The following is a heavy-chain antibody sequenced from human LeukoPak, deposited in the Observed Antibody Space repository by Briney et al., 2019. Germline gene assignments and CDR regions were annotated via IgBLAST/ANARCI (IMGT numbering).Heavy chain of an antibody. CDR1: GGSISSYY. CDR3: ARSLSSNCGGDCYDLDY. CDR2: IYTSGST. Sequence: SETLSLTCTVSGGSISSYYWSWIRQPAGKGLEWIGRIYTSGSTNYNPSLKSRVTISVDTSKNQFSLKLSSVTAADTAVYYCARSLSSNCGGDCYDLDYWGQGTLVTVSS. V-gene: IGHV4-4*07. D-gene: IGHD2-21*02. J-gene: IGHJ4*02.